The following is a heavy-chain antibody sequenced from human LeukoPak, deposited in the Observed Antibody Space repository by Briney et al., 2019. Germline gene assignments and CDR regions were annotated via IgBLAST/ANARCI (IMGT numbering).Heavy chain of an antibody. Sequence: ASVKVSCKASGYTFTSYGISLVRQAPGQGLEWMGWISAYNGNTNYAQKPQGRVTMTTDTSTSTAYMELRSLRSDDTAVYYCARVVLRFLEWGGSPLDYWGQGTLVTVSS. CDR1: GYTFTSYG. V-gene: IGHV1-18*01. D-gene: IGHD3-3*01. CDR2: ISAYNGNT. CDR3: ARVVLRFLEWGGSPLDY. J-gene: IGHJ4*02.